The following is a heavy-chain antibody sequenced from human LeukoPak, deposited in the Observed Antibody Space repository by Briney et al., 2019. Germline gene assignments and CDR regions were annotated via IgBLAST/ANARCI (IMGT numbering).Heavy chain of an antibody. V-gene: IGHV3-23*01. D-gene: IGHD1-26*01. J-gene: IGHJ3*02. CDR2: ISPGGGTT. CDR1: GFAFGSEA. CDR3: AADGRWQITHAFDI. Sequence: PGGSLRLSCGVSGFAFGSEAMNWVRQSPARGLEWVASISPGGGTTYYADSVKGRFTISRDNSKNTLYLQMNSLRAEDTAVYYCAADGRWQITHAFDIWGQGTMVTVSS.